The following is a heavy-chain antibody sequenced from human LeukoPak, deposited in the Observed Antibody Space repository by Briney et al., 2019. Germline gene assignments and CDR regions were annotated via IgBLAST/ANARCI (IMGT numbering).Heavy chain of an antibody. CDR3: ATVVRQQLVRGSYFDY. V-gene: IGHV1-46*01. CDR2: FNPSGGST. J-gene: IGHJ4*02. Sequence: GASVKLSCKASGYTFTNFYMHWVRQAPGQGLEWMGIFNPSGGSTIYAQKFQGRVTMTEDTSTNTAYMELSSLRSDDTAVYYCATVVRQQLVRGSYFDYWGQGTLVTVSS. CDR1: GYTFTNFY. D-gene: IGHD6-13*01.